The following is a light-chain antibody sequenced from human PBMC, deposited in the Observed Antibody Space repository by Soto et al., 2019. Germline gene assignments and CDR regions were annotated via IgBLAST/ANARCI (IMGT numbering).Light chain of an antibody. CDR2: DAS. CDR1: QSVSNY. Sequence: EIVMTQSPATLSASPGERATLSCRASQSVSNYLAWYQQKPGQAPRLLIYDASSRATGIPGRFSGSGSGTDFTLTISSLEPEDFAVYYCQQRSNWPSITFGQGTRLEIK. J-gene: IGKJ5*01. V-gene: IGKV3-11*01. CDR3: QQRSNWPSIT.